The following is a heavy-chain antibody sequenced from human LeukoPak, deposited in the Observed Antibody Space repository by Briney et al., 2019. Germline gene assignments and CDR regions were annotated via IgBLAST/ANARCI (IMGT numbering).Heavy chain of an antibody. V-gene: IGHV5-51*01. CDR3: ATGPYYYDSSGYYDGLDY. Sequence: GESLKISCKGSGYSFTSYWSGWVRQMPGKGLEWMGIIYPGDSDTRYSPSFQGQVTISADKSISTAYLQWSSLKASDTAMYYCATGPYYYDSSGYYDGLDYWGQGTLVTVSS. J-gene: IGHJ4*02. CDR2: IYPGDSDT. CDR1: GYSFTSYW. D-gene: IGHD3-22*01.